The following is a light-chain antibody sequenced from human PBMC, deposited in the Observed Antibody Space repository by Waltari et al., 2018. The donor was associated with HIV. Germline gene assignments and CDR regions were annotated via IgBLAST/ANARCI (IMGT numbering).Light chain of an antibody. V-gene: IGLV1-44*01. J-gene: IGLJ3*02. CDR2: RND. CDR3: ASWDDNLGHWV. Sequence: QSVLTQPPSASRTPGQRVFMSCSGNKSNVGNNFVSWFQQVPGGAPKLVIYRNDRRPSGVPDRFAVAKSGSAASLAISGLQSDDEADYVCASWDDNLGHWVFGVGTKLTV. CDR1: KSNVGNNF.